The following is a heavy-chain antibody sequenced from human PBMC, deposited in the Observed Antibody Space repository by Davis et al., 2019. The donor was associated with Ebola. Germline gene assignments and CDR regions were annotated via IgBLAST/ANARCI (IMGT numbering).Heavy chain of an antibody. Sequence: GESLKISCAASGFIFRSYVMSWVRQAPGKGLEWVAGIWSHGNDYVYGDSVRGRFTISRDNSKNTLYLQMNSLRVQDTAVYYCARDPDSSGYYSWFDPWGQGTLVTVSS. CDR1: GFIFRSYV. CDR3: ARDPDSSGYYSWFDP. V-gene: IGHV3-33*08. J-gene: IGHJ5*02. CDR2: IWSHGNDY. D-gene: IGHD3-22*01.